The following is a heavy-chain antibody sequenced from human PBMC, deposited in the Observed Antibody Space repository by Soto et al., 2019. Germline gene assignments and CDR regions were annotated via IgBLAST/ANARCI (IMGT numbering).Heavy chain of an antibody. V-gene: IGHV3-23*01. J-gene: IGHJ4*02. CDR2: IPGSGAKT. CDR1: GFTYGNYV. D-gene: IGHD6-19*01. Sequence: PCGSLSLSFAASGFTYGNYVMSWVRQDPGKGLEWVSTIPGSGAKTYYADSVKGRFTISRDNSKSTLYLQMNSLRAEDTAVYYWGKDLGAVPGTGDCFDYWGQGTLVTLSS. CDR3: GKDLGAVPGTGDCFDY.